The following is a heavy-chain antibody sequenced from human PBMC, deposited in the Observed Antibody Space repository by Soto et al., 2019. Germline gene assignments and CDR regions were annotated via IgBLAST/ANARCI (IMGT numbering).Heavy chain of an antibody. J-gene: IGHJ6*02. V-gene: IGHV4-31*03. CDR2: IYYSGST. Sequence: QVQLQESGPGLVKPSQTLSLTCTVSGGSISSGGYYWSWIRQHPGKGLEWIGYIYYSGSTYYNPSLKRRVTISVDTSKNQFSLKLSSVTAADTAVYYCATTQAVAAAGGTTPPYYYYYGMDVWGQGTTVTVSS. D-gene: IGHD6-13*01. CDR1: GGSISSGGYY. CDR3: ATTQAVAAAGGTTPPYYYYYGMDV.